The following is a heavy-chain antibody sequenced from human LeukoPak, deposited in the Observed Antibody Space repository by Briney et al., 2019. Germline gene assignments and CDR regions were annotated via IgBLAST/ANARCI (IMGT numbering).Heavy chain of an antibody. V-gene: IGHV3-30-3*01. J-gene: IGHJ4*02. CDR2: ISYDGSNK. Sequence: GGSLRLSCAASGFTFNSYAIHWVRQAPGKGLEWVAVISYDGSNKYYADSVKGRFTISRDNSKNTLYLQMNSLRAEDTAVYYCARDRTGGGVSGSYLGYFDYWGQGTLVTVSS. D-gene: IGHD1-26*01. CDR3: ARDRTGGGVSGSYLGYFDY. CDR1: GFTFNSYA.